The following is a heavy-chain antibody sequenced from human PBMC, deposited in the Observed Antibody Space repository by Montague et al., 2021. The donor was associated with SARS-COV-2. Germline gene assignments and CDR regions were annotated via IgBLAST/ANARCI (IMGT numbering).Heavy chain of an antibody. CDR2: ISSDGRTT. CDR1: GFTFSNYW. CDR3: AREVFKEGDY. Sequence: SLRLSCAASGFTFSNYWMHWVRQAPGEGLVWVSLISSDGRTTSYVDSVKGRFTISRDNARNTLYLQMTSLRADDTAVYYCAREVFKEGDYWGQGTLVTASS. V-gene: IGHV3-74*01. D-gene: IGHD1-14*01. J-gene: IGHJ4*02.